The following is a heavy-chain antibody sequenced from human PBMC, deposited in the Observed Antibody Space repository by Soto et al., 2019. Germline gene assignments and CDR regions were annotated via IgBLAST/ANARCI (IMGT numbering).Heavy chain of an antibody. V-gene: IGHV3-30-3*01. CDR2: VSKDGSVK. CDR3: VRSRSGAVADSLDL. J-gene: IGHJ4*02. Sequence: GGSLRLSCEGSGFTFSRHALHWVRQAPGKGLEWVAVVSKDGSVKYWIESVKGRFTLSRDNSKNTVYLEMNSLRPEDTGVYYCVRSRSGAVADSLDLWGQGTLVTVSS. CDR1: GFTFSRHA. D-gene: IGHD3-10*01.